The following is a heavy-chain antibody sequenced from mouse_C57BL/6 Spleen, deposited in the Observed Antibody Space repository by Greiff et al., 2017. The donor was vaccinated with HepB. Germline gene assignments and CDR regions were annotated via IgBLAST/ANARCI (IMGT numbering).Heavy chain of an antibody. D-gene: IGHD2-1*01. V-gene: IGHV1-69*01. CDR1: GYTFTSYW. CDR2: IHPSDSYT. Sequence: QVQLQQPGAELVMPGASVKLSCKASGYTFTSYWMHWVKQRPGQGLEWIGEIHPSDSYTNYNQKFKGKSTLTVDKSSSTAYMQLSSLTSEDSAVYYCARERGYGNSYAMDYWGQGTSVTVSS. CDR3: ARERGYGNSYAMDY. J-gene: IGHJ4*01.